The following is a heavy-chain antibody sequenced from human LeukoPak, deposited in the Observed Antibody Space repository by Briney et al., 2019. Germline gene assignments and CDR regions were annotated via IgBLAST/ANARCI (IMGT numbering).Heavy chain of an antibody. D-gene: IGHD6-19*01. CDR1: GYAFTSYY. CDR2: INPSGGST. CDR3: AREVIAVASLDY. J-gene: IGHJ4*02. Sequence: ASVKVSCNASGYAFTSYYMHWVRQAPGQGLEWMGIINPSGGSTSYAQKFQGRVTMTRDTSTSTAYMELRSLRSDDTAVYYCAREVIAVASLDYWGQGTLVTVSS. V-gene: IGHV1-46*01.